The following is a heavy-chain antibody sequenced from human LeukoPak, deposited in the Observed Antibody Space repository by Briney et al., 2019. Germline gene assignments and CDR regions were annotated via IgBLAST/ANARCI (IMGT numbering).Heavy chain of an antibody. D-gene: IGHD2-15*01. J-gene: IGHJ5*02. V-gene: IGHV1-8*01. CDR1: GYTFTIYD. CDR2: MNPNSGNT. CDR3: ARGRTRMRGGAHNWFDP. Sequence: ASVKVSCKASGYTFTIYDISWVRQATGQGLEWMGWMNPNSGNTGYAQKFQGRVTMTRNTSISTAYMELSSLRSEDTAVYYCARGRTRMRGGAHNWFDPWGQGTLVTVSS.